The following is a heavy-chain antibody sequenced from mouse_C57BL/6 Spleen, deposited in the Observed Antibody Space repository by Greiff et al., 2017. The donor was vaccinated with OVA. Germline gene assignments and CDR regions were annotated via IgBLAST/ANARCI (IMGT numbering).Heavy chain of an antibody. CDR1: GFNFKDDY. D-gene: IGHD2-3*01. Sequence: VQLQQSGAELVRPGASVKLSCTASGFNFKDDYMHWVKQRPEQGLEWIGWIDPENGDTDYASKFKGKATLTADTSSNTAYLQPSSLTAEDAADDYGTTSETYDGYDSFAYWGQGTRVTVSA. V-gene: IGHV14-4*01. J-gene: IGHJ3*01. CDR2: IDPENGDT. CDR3: TTSETYDGYDSFAY.